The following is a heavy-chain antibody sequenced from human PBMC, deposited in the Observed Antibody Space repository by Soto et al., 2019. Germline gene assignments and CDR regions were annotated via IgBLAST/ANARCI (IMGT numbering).Heavy chain of an antibody. V-gene: IGHV3-23*01. Sequence: VGSLRLSCAASGLAFSNFAMSWVRQAPGKGLEWVSGISGSGGSTYYADSVKGRFTISRDNSKNTLYLQMNSMRAEDTAVYYCAKGGYFDYWGQGTPVTVSS. CDR3: AKGGYFDY. CDR2: ISGSGGST. CDR1: GLAFSNFA. J-gene: IGHJ4*02.